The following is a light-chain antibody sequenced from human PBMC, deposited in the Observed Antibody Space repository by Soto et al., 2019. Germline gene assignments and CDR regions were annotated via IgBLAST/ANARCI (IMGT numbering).Light chain of an antibody. J-gene: IGKJ4*01. Sequence: EIVLTQSPGTLSLSPGERATLSCRASQSVSSSYLAWYQQKPGQAPRLLIYGASSRATGIPDRFSDSGSGTDFTLTISRLEPEDFAVYYCQQYGSSPLTFGGGTKGEI. CDR1: QSVSSSY. CDR2: GAS. V-gene: IGKV3-20*01. CDR3: QQYGSSPLT.